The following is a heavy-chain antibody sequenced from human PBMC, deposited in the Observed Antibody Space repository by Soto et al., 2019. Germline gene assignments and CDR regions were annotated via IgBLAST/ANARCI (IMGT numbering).Heavy chain of an antibody. CDR3: ARDMVRGARIMDV. CDR1: GYTFTSYY. D-gene: IGHD3-10*01. CDR2: INPSGGST. J-gene: IGHJ6*02. V-gene: IGHV1-46*01. Sequence: ASVKVSCKASGYTFTSYYMHWVRQAPGQGLEWMGIINPSGGSTSYAQKFQGRVTMTRDTSTSTVYMELSSLRSEDTAVYYCARDMVRGARIMDVWGQGTTVTVS.